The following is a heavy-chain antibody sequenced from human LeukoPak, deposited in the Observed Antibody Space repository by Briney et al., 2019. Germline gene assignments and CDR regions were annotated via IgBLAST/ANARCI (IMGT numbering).Heavy chain of an antibody. Sequence: PGRSLRLSCAASGFTFSSYGMHWVRQAPGNGLVWVAVIWYDGSNKYYADSVKGRFTISRDNSKNTLYLQMNSLRAEDTAVYYCAKESDFWKTFDYWGQGTLVTVSS. CDR3: AKESDFWKTFDY. J-gene: IGHJ4*02. V-gene: IGHV3-33*06. CDR1: GFTFSSYG. CDR2: IWYDGSNK. D-gene: IGHD3-3*01.